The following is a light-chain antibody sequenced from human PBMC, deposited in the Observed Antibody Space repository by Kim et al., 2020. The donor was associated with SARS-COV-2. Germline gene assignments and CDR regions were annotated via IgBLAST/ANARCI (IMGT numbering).Light chain of an antibody. CDR1: SLRSFY. J-gene: IGLJ2*01. V-gene: IGLV3-19*01. CDR3: SSRVSSSYVV. Sequence: SSELTQDPAVSVALGQTVQITCRGDSLRSFYASGYQQRPGQAPLLVIYGKNTRPSGIPYRLPGSASGNTASLKITGAQAEDEANYYCSSRVSSSYVVFGGGTQLTVL. CDR2: GKN.